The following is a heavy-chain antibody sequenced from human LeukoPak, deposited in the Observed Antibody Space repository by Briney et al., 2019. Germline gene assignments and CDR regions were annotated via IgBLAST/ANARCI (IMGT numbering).Heavy chain of an antibody. CDR2: ISGSGGST. CDR1: GFTFSSYA. Sequence: GGSLRLSCAASGFTFSSYAMSWVRQAPGKGLEWVSAISGSGGSTYYADSVKGRFTISRDNSKNTLYLQVNSLRAEDTAVYYCAQLGSGSYFPIVLWYWGQGTLVTVSS. CDR3: AQLGSGSYFPIVLWY. V-gene: IGHV3-23*01. D-gene: IGHD3-10*01. J-gene: IGHJ4*02.